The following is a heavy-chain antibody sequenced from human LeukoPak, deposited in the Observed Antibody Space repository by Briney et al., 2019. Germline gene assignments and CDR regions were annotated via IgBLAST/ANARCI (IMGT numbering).Heavy chain of an antibody. V-gene: IGHV3-21*04. CDR3: AKDPPGEGEEFDY. CDR2: ISSSSSYI. D-gene: IGHD2-21*01. Sequence: GGSLRLSCAASGFTFSSYSMNWVRQAPGKGLEWVSSISSSSSYIHYADSVKGRFTISRDNAKNSLYLQMNSLRAEDTAVYYCAKDPPGEGEEFDYWGQGTLVTVSS. CDR1: GFTFSSYS. J-gene: IGHJ4*02.